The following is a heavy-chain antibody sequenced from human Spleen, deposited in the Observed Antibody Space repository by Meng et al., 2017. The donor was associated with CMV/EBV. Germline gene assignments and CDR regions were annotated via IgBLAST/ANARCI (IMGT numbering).Heavy chain of an antibody. CDR2: INSDGSST. V-gene: IGHV3-74*01. D-gene: IGHD2-2*01. CDR3: ARNPWYQTPYYYYYYGMDV. Sequence: GESLKISCAASGFTFSSYWMHWVRQAPGKGLVWVSRINSDGSSTSYADSVKGRFTISRDNAKNTLYLQMNSLRAEDTAVYYCARNPWYQTPYYYYYYGMDVWGQGTTVTVS. CDR1: GFTFSSYW. J-gene: IGHJ6*02.